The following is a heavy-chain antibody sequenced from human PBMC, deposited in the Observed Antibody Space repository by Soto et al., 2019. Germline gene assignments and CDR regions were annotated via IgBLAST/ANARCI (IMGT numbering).Heavy chain of an antibody. CDR1: GGSFISYS. V-gene: IGHV1-69*02. D-gene: IGHD2-15*01. Sequence: QVQLVQSGAELKKPGSSVKVSCEASGGSFISYSFTWVRQAPGQGLEWMGRIIPIQNKANYALKFQDRVTITADRSTRAAYLELRILKHDDTAVYYCAQSLLFVDNANMDVWGKGTKVTVSS. CDR3: AQSLLFVDNANMDV. CDR2: IIPIQNKA. J-gene: IGHJ6*03.